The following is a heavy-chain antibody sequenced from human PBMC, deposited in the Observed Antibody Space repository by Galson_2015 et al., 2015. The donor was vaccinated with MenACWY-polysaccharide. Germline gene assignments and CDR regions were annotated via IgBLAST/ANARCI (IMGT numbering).Heavy chain of an antibody. V-gene: IGHV3-23*01. Sequence: SLRLSCAVSGFTFGNYWMTWVRQAPGKGLEWVSVISSSGDNTYYADPVKGRFTISRDNSKNTLFLQMNSLRVEDTALYYCAKDLRKTTAVTRRLDCWGQGTPVTVSA. D-gene: IGHD4-17*01. CDR1: GFTFGNYW. CDR3: AKDLRKTTAVTRRLDC. J-gene: IGHJ4*02. CDR2: ISSSGDNT.